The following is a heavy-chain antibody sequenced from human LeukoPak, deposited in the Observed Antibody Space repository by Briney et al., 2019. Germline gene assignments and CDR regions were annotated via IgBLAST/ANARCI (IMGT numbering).Heavy chain of an antibody. CDR2: ISSSSSTI. Sequence: PGGSLRLSCAASGFTFSSNSMNWVRQAPGKGLEWVSYISSSSSTIYYADSVKGRFTISRDNAKNSLYLQMNSLRAEDTAVYYCARQGDRMAGIAARRNDYWGQGTLVTVSS. J-gene: IGHJ4*02. CDR3: ARQGDRMAGIAARRNDY. CDR1: GFTFSSNS. V-gene: IGHV3-48*01. D-gene: IGHD6-6*01.